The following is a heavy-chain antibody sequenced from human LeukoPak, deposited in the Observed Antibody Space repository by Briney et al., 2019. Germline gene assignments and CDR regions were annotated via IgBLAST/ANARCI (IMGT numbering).Heavy chain of an antibody. CDR2: ISSNGGST. D-gene: IGHD5-12*01. Sequence: GGSLRLSCAASGFTFSSYAMHWVRQAPGKGLEYVSAISSNGGSTYYANSVKGRFIISRDNSKNTLYLQMGSLRAEDMAVYYCARGQRGYSGYDHYYFDYWGQGTLVTVSS. V-gene: IGHV3-64*01. CDR3: ARGQRGYSGYDHYYFDY. CDR1: GFTFSSYA. J-gene: IGHJ4*02.